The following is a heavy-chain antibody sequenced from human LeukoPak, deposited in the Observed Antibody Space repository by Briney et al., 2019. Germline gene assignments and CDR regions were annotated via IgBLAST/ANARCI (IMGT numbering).Heavy chain of an antibody. V-gene: IGHV4-59*01. CDR2: IYYSGST. J-gene: IGHJ4*02. CDR1: GGSISSYY. Sequence: SETLSLTCTVSGGSISSYYWSWIRQPPGKGLEWIGYIYYSGSTNYNPSLKSRVTISVDTSKNQFSLKLSSVTAADTAVYYCAGGSSWGLFDYWGQGTLVTVSS. D-gene: IGHD6-13*01. CDR3: AGGSSWGLFDY.